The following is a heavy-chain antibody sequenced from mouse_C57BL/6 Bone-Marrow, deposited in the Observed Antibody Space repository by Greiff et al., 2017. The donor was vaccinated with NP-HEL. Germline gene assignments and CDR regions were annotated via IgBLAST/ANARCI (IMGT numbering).Heavy chain of an antibody. CDR1: GYSITSGYY. Sequence: EVQLQQSGPGLVKPSQSLSLTCSVTGYSITSGYYWNWIRQFPGNKLEWMGYISYDGSNNYNPSLKNRISITRDTSKNQFFLKLNSVTTEDTATYYCARGLWSHWYFDVWGTGTTVTVSS. CDR3: ARGLWSHWYFDV. D-gene: IGHD1-1*02. CDR2: ISYDGSN. J-gene: IGHJ1*03. V-gene: IGHV3-6*01.